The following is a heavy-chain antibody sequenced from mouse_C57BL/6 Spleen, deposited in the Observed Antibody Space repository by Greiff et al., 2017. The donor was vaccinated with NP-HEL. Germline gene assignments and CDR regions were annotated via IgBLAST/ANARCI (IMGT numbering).Heavy chain of an antibody. CDR3: AVTNWDDAMDY. CDR1: GYTFTSYW. Sequence: VQLQQPGAELVMPGASVKLSCKASGYTFTSYWMHWVKQRPGQGLEWIGEIDPSDSYTNYNQKFKGKSTLTVDKSSSTAYMQLSSLTSEDSAVYYCAVTNWDDAMDYWGQGTSVTVSS. J-gene: IGHJ4*01. V-gene: IGHV1-69*01. CDR2: IDPSDSYT. D-gene: IGHD4-1*01.